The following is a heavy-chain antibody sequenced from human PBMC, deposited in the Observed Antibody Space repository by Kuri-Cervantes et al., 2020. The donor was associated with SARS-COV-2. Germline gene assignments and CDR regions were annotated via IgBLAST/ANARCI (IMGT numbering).Heavy chain of an antibody. J-gene: IGHJ4*02. V-gene: IGHV1-2*04. CDR1: GYTFTDYY. CDR3: ARGGGAGGLMVVLGWRGAGLLDF. D-gene: IGHD3-16*01. Sequence: GGSLRLSCKASGYTFTDYYIYWVRQAPGQGLEWMGWINPNSGGTNYAQKFQGWVTMTRDTSLTTGYMELTRLTSDDTAVHYWARGGGAGGLMVVLGWRGAGLLDFWGQGTLVTVSS. CDR2: INPNSGGT.